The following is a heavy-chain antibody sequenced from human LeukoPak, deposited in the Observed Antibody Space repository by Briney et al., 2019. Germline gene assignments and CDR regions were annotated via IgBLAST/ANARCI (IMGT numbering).Heavy chain of an antibody. V-gene: IGHV3-23*01. J-gene: IGHJ4*02. CDR1: GFTFSSYG. D-gene: IGHD3-22*01. CDR3: ARDQRPKKYFYDSSGSSAY. Sequence: GGSLRLSCAASGFTFSSYGMSWVRQAPGKGLEWVSAISGSGGSTYYADSVKGRFIISKDNAKNLLYLEMNNLRPEDTALYYCARDQRPKKYFYDSSGSSAYWGQGTLVTVSS. CDR2: ISGSGGST.